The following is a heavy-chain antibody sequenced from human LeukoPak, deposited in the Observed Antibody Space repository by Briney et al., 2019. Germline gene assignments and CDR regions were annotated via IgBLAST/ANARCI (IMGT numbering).Heavy chain of an antibody. V-gene: IGHV4-34*01. J-gene: IGHJ4*02. CDR2: INHSGST. Sequence: SETLSPACAVDGGSFRGYYWSWIQKPAGKGLESIEEINHSGSTNYNPSLKSRVTISVDTSKNQFSLKLSSVTAADTAVYYCARARTTVTTPPHIDYWGQGTLVTVSS. CDR1: GGSFRGYY. D-gene: IGHD4-17*01. CDR3: ARARTTVTTPPHIDY.